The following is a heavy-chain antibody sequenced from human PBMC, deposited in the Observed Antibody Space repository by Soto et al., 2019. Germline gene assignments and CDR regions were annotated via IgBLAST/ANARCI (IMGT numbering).Heavy chain of an antibody. CDR2: IYYSGST. D-gene: IGHD2-15*01. Sequence: QVQLQESGPGLVKPSQTLSLTCTVSGGSISSGGYYWSWIRQHPGKGLEWIGYIYYSGSTYYNPSLKSRVSISVDTSKKQFSLKLSSVTAADTAVYFCARGPRPYCSGGRCYYFDYWGQGTLVTVSS. CDR3: ARGPRPYCSGGRCYYFDY. J-gene: IGHJ4*02. V-gene: IGHV4-31*03. CDR1: GGSISSGGYY.